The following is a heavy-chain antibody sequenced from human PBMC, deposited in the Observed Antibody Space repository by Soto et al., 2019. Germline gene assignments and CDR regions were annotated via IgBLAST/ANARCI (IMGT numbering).Heavy chain of an antibody. V-gene: IGHV1-8*01. Sequence: QVLLVQSGADVKKPGASVKVSCKTSGYTFTEFDINWVRQAPGQGLEWMGWRNTNTGNTGYAQKFQGRVTMTRYTSISTAYMELRRLRSEYTAVYYCARVVRFFGGHAGYWGQGTLVTVSS. J-gene: IGHJ4*02. D-gene: IGHD3-3*01. CDR2: RNTNTGNT. CDR3: ARVVRFFGGHAGY. CDR1: GYTFTEFD.